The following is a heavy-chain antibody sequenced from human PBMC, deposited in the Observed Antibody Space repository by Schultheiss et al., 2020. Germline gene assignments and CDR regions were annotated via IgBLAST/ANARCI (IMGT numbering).Heavy chain of an antibody. D-gene: IGHD1-1*01. CDR3: ARRGAVKLERGYYYMDV. Sequence: SVKVSCKASGGTFRTYTISWVRQAPGQGLEWMGRIIPILGIANYAQKFQGRVTITADKSTSTAYMELSSLRSEDTAVYYCARRGAVKLERGYYYMDVWGKGTTVTVSS. CDR1: GGTFRTYT. V-gene: IGHV1-69*02. J-gene: IGHJ6*03. CDR2: IIPILGIA.